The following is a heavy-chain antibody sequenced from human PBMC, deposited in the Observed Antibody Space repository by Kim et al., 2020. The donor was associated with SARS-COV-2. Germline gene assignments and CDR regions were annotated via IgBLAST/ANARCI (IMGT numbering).Heavy chain of an antibody. CDR2: IKQDGSEK. D-gene: IGHD2-2*01. V-gene: IGHV3-7*03. J-gene: IGHJ3*02. CDR1: GFTFSSYW. Sequence: GGSLRLSCAASGFTFSSYWMSWVRQAPGKGLEWVANIKQDGSEKYYVDSVKGRFTISRDNAKNSLYLQMNSLRAEDTAVYYCARGVVPAAIGAFDIWGQGTMVTVSS. CDR3: ARGVVPAAIGAFDI.